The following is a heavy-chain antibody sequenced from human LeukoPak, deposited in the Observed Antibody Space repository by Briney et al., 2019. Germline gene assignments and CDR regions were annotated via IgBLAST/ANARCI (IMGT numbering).Heavy chain of an antibody. Sequence: GGSLRLSCAASGFTFSNYNMNWVRQAPGKGLEWVSSISSSSSYIYYADSVKGRFTISRDNAKNSLYLQMNSLRAEDTAVYYCARDSSTVTTLGAFDIWGQGTMVTVSS. V-gene: IGHV3-21*01. CDR1: GFTFSNYN. CDR2: ISSSSSYI. D-gene: IGHD4-17*01. J-gene: IGHJ3*02. CDR3: ARDSSTVTTLGAFDI.